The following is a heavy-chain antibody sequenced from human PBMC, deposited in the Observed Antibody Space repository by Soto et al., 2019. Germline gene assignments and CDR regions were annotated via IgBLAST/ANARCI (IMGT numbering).Heavy chain of an antibody. Sequence: VQLLESGGGLVQPGGSLRLSCAASGFTFSSYAMSWVRQAPGKGLEWVSAISGSGGSTYYADSVKGRFTISRDNSKNTLYLQMNSLRAEDTAVYYCAKDPYCSGGSCYPHWYFDLWGRGTLVTVSS. CDR2: ISGSGGST. CDR1: GFTFSSYA. V-gene: IGHV3-23*01. J-gene: IGHJ2*01. CDR3: AKDPYCSGGSCYPHWYFDL. D-gene: IGHD2-15*01.